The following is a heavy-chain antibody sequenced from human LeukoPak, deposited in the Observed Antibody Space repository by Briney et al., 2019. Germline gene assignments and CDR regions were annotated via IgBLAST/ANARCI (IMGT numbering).Heavy chain of an antibody. CDR2: IYYSGST. V-gene: IGHV4-39*01. J-gene: IGHJ5*02. CDR1: GGSISSSSYY. D-gene: IGHD2-2*01. Sequence: PSETLSLTCTVSGGSISSSSYYWGWMRQPPGKGLEWIGSIYYSGSTYYNPSLKSRVTISVDTSKNQFSLKPSSVTAADTAVYYCAGTYYSSTSCYERRTDWFDPWGQGTLVTVSS. CDR3: AGTYYSSTSCYERRTDWFDP.